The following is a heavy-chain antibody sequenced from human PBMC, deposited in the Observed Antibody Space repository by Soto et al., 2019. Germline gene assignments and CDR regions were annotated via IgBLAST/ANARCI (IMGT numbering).Heavy chain of an antibody. CDR1: GFTFGDYY. CDR2: ISSSGSTI. D-gene: IGHD3-22*01. Sequence: GGSLRLSCAASGFTFGDYYMSWIRQAPGKGLEWVSYISSSGSTIYYADSVKGRFTISRDNAKNSLYLQMNSLRAEDTAVYYCARDTYDSSGYYFTGYYYYYYGMDVWGQGTTVTVSS. J-gene: IGHJ6*02. CDR3: ARDTYDSSGYYFTGYYYYYYGMDV. V-gene: IGHV3-11*01.